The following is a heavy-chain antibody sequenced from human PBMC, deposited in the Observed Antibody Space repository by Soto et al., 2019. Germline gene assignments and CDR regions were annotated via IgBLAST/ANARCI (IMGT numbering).Heavy chain of an antibody. J-gene: IGHJ4*02. V-gene: IGHV4-31*03. D-gene: IGHD3-3*01. CDR3: ARGTIPTYFDY. CDR1: GGSISSGGYY. Sequence: QVQLQESGPGLVKPSQTLSLTCTVSGGSISSGGYYWSWIRQHPGKGLEWIGYIYYSGSTYYNPSLKRRVTISIDTSKNQFSLKLSSVTAADTAVYYCARGTIPTYFDYWGQGTLVTVSS. CDR2: IYYSGST.